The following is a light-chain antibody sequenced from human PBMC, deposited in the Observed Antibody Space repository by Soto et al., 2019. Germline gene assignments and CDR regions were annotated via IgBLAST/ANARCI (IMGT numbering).Light chain of an antibody. Sequence: SQYVSKKVACYHQKPGQAHSLLILGASTSATGGPARISVSRSGTKFSLSISSLQSEDFAVYYCKQYKEWPPFTFGQGTRLEI. CDR1: QYVSKK. CDR2: GAS. CDR3: KQYKEWPPFT. J-gene: IGKJ5*01. V-gene: IGKV3-15*01.